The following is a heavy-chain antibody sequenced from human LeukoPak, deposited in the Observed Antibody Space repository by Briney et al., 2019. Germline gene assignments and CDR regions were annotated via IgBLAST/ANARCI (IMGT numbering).Heavy chain of an antibody. CDR1: RCTFSSYA. V-gene: IGHV3-64D*06. J-gene: IGHJ4*03. CDR2: ITSNGENI. D-gene: IGHD3-16*01. Sequence: GVSLRLSGSSSRCTFSSYAMQWVRQAPGKELEFGSAITSNGENIDYAGSVTGRFTISRDNSKNTLSLQMSSLRRADTAVYYCVQMGDLIASGFYDYWGQGTLVTVSS. CDR3: VQMGDLIASGFYDY.